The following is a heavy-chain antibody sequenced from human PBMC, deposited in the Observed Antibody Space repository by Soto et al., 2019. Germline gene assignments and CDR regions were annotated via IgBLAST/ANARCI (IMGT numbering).Heavy chain of an antibody. CDR3: ARDQGGSYWGGGETYYYYYGMDV. J-gene: IGHJ6*02. CDR1: GGTFSSYA. CDR2: IIPIFGTA. Sequence: QVQLVQSGAEVKKPGSSVKDSCKASGGTFSSYAISWVRQAPGQGLEWMGGIIPIFGTANYAQKFQGRVTITADESTSTAYMELSSLRSEDTAVYYCARDQGGSYWGGGETYYYYYGMDVWGQGTTVTVSS. D-gene: IGHD1-26*01. V-gene: IGHV1-69*01.